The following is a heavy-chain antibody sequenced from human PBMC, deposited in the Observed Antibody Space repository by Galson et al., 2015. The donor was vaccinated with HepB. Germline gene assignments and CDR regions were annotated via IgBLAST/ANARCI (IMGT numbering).Heavy chain of an antibody. J-gene: IGHJ4*02. CDR2: IDWDDDK. D-gene: IGHD3-3*01. V-gene: IGHV2-70*11. CDR3: ARLHVRFLEPQEAEYYFDY. CDR1: GFSLSTSGMC. Sequence: PALVKPTQTLTLTCTFSGFSLSTSGMCVSWIRQPPGKALEWLARIDWDDDKYYSTSLKTRLTISKDTSKNQVVLTMTNMGPVDTATYYCARLHVRFLEPQEAEYYFDYWGQGTLVTVSS.